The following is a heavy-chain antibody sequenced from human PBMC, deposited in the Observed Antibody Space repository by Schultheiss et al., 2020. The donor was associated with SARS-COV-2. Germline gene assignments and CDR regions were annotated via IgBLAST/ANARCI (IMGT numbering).Heavy chain of an antibody. J-gene: IGHJ6*02. V-gene: IGHV3-23*01. D-gene: IGHD4-17*01. CDR1: GFTVSSQY. Sequence: GGSLRLSCAVSGFTVSSQYMSWLRQAPGKGLEWVSAISGSGGSTYYADSVKGRFTISRDNAKNSLYLQMNSLRAGDTAVYYCASLGGDYGDYIYYYYGMDVWGQGTTVTVSS. CDR3: ASLGGDYGDYIYYYYGMDV. CDR2: ISGSGGST.